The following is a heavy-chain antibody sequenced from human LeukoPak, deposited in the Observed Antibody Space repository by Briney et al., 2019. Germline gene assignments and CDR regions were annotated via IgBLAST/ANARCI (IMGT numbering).Heavy chain of an antibody. D-gene: IGHD3-10*01. CDR2: ISSDGRTV. CDR3: TRGQPDYGSGSYFDN. Sequence: GVSLRLSCAASGFTFSRYEMDWVRQAPGKGLEWVSDISSDGRTVHYPDSLRGRFTISRDNVKKPVYLPMDSLRVEDTALYYCTRGQPDYGSGSYFDNWGQGTLVTVSS. V-gene: IGHV3-48*03. J-gene: IGHJ4*02. CDR1: GFTFSRYE.